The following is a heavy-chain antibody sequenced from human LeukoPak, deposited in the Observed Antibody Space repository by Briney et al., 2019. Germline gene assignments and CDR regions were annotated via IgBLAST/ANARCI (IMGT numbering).Heavy chain of an antibody. CDR1: GFTFSSYW. D-gene: IGHD3-22*01. V-gene: IGHV3-23*01. CDR2: ISGSGGST. Sequence: GGSLRLSCAASGFTFSSYWMHWVRQAPGKGLEWVSAISGSGGSTYYADSVKGRFTISRDNSKNTLYLQMNSLRAEDTAVYYCAKDGGNYYDSSRYKGGYFDYWGQGTLVTVSS. J-gene: IGHJ4*02. CDR3: AKDGGNYYDSSRYKGGYFDY.